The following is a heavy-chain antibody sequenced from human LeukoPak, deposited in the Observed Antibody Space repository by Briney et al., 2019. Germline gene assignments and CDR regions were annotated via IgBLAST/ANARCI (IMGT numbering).Heavy chain of an antibody. Sequence: SETLSLTCAVSGGSISSGGYSWSWIRQPPGKALEWIGFISHGGGAYYNPSLMSRVTISVDKSKNQFSLKLSSVTAADTAVYYCARHKWSGYYYYWGQGTLVTVSS. J-gene: IGHJ4*02. CDR3: ARHKWSGYYYY. D-gene: IGHD3-3*01. V-gene: IGHV4-30-2*01. CDR1: GGSISSGGYS. CDR2: ISHGGGA.